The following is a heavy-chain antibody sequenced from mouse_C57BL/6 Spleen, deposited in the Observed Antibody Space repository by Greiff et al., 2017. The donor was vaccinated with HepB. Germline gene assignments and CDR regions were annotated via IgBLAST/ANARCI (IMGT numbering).Heavy chain of an antibody. CDR3: ATLTTVVDAMDY. D-gene: IGHD1-1*01. J-gene: IGHJ4*01. Sequence: VKLQESGPGLVQPSQSLSITCTVSGFSLTSYGVHWVRQSPGKGLEWLGVIWRGGSTDYNAAFMSRLSITKDNSKSQVFFKMNSLQADDTAIYYCATLTTVVDAMDYWGQGTSVTVSS. CDR2: IWRGGST. V-gene: IGHV2-5*01. CDR1: GFSLTSYG.